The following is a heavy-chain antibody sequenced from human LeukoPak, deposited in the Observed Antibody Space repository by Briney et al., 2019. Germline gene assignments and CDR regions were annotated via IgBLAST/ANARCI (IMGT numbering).Heavy chain of an antibody. Sequence: GGSLRLSCEASGLTFSNYAMNWVRQAPGKGLEWVSAISGSGGSTYYADSVKGRFTISRDNSKNTLYLQMNSLRAEDTAVYYCAKGSDWNYADYWGQGTLVTVSS. D-gene: IGHD1-7*01. J-gene: IGHJ4*02. CDR1: GLTFSNYA. CDR2: ISGSGGST. V-gene: IGHV3-23*01. CDR3: AKGSDWNYADY.